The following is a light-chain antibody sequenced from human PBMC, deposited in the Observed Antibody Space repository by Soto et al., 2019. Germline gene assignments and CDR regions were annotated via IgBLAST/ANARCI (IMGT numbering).Light chain of an antibody. CDR2: DVS. Sequence: QSALTQPRSVSGSPGQSVTISCTGTSSDVGGYNYVSWYQQHPGKAPKLVIYDVSKRPSGVPDRFSASKSANTASLTISGLQAEDEADYYCCSYAGNSLWVFGGGTKLTVL. J-gene: IGLJ3*02. CDR3: CSYAGNSLWV. V-gene: IGLV2-11*01. CDR1: SSDVGGYNY.